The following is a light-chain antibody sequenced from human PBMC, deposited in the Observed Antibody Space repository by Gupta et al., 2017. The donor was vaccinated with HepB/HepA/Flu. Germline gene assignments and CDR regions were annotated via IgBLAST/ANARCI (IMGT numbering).Light chain of an antibody. J-gene: IGKJ4*01. V-gene: IGKV1-39*01. CDR1: QSIRSY. CDR2: AAS. CDR3: QPSDSAALT. Sequence: DIQLTQSPSSLSASLGDRFTITCRASQSIRSYLNWYQQKPGKGPKLLIYAASSLQSGVPSRFSGSGSGTXFTLTIXRRQPADFPPYCSQPSDSAALTFGXESNVE.